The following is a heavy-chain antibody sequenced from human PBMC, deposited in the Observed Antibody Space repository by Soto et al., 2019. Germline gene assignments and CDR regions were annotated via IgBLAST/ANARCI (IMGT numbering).Heavy chain of an antibody. CDR3: AKLSYGPRFSDAFDI. CDR2: ISGSGGST. D-gene: IGHD3-10*01. J-gene: IGHJ3*02. CDR1: GFTFSSYP. V-gene: IGHV3-23*01. Sequence: GGSLRLSCAASGFTFSSYPMSWVRQAPGKGLEWVSAISGSGGSTYYADSVKGRFTISRDNSKNTLYLQMNSLRAEDTAVYYCAKLSYGPRFSDAFDIWGQGTMVTVSS.